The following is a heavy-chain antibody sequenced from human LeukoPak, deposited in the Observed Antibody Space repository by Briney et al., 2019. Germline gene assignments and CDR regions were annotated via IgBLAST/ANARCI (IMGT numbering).Heavy chain of an antibody. CDR2: INHSGST. D-gene: IGHD4-23*01. Sequence: LKPSETLSLTCAVYGGSFSDYYWSWIRQPPGKGLEWIGEINHSGSTDYNPSLKSRVTISVDTSKNQFSLKLSSVTVADTAVYYCAKILRSYRYYFDYWGQGTLVTVSS. CDR1: GGSFSDYY. CDR3: AKILRSYRYYFDY. J-gene: IGHJ4*02. V-gene: IGHV4-34*01.